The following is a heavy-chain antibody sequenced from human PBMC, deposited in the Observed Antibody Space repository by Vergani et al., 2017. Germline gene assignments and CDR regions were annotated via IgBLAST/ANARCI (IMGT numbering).Heavy chain of an antibody. CDR2: ISWNSNSI. V-gene: IGHV3-9*02. D-gene: IGHD6-6*01. Sequence: VSLVESGGGLVLPGRSLRLSCVASGFTSAGYAMHWVWQAPGKGLEWVSGISWNSNSIGYADSVKGRFTISRDNAKNSLYLQMNSLRAEDTALYYCAKDLGTSSGGGWFDPWGQGTLVTVSS. CDR1: GFTSAGYA. CDR3: AKDLGTSSGGGWFDP. J-gene: IGHJ5*02.